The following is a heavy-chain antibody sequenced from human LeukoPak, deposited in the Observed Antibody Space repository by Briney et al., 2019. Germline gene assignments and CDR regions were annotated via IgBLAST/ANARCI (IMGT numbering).Heavy chain of an antibody. V-gene: IGHV3-11*01. Sequence: GGSLRLSCAASGFTFSSYAMSWIRQAPGKGLEWVSYISSSGSTIYYADSVKGRFTISRDNAKNSLYLQMNSLRAEDTAVYYCARRGLRYFDWLFDYWGQGTLVTVSS. CDR1: GFTFSSYA. CDR2: ISSSGSTI. J-gene: IGHJ4*02. D-gene: IGHD3-9*01. CDR3: ARRGLRYFDWLFDY.